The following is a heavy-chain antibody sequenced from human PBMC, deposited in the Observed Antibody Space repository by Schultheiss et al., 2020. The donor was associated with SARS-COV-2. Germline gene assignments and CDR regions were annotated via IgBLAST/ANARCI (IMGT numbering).Heavy chain of an antibody. J-gene: IGHJ6*02. CDR2: IKSKTDGGTT. V-gene: IGHV3-15*07. CDR3: AKDNGDLWNYGGMDV. CDR1: GFTFSNAW. Sequence: GGSLRLSCAASGFTFSNAWMNWVRQAPGKGLEWVGRIKSKTDGGTTDYAAPVKGRFTISRDDSKNTLYLQMNSLRAEDTALYYCAKDNGDLWNYGGMDVWGQGTTVTVSS. D-gene: IGHD3-3*01.